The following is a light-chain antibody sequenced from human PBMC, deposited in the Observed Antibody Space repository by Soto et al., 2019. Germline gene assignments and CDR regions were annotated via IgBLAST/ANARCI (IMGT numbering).Light chain of an antibody. CDR2: AAS. CDR1: QSISSY. CDR3: QQSYSTLEFT. Sequence: DIQMTQSPSSLSASVGDRVTITCRASQSISSYLNWYQQKPGKAPKLLIYAASSLQSGVPSRFSGSGSGTDFTLTISILQPEDFATYYCQQSYSTLEFTFGPGTKVDIK. V-gene: IGKV1-39*01. J-gene: IGKJ3*01.